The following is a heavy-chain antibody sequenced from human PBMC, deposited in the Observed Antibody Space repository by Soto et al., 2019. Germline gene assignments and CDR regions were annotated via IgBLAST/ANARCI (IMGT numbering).Heavy chain of an antibody. Sequence: ASVKVSCKASGYTFTSYAMHWVRQAPGQRLEWMGWINAGNGNTKYSQKFQGRVTITRDTSASTAYMELSSLRSEDTAVYYCARDLNDEVVRGVIDYFDYWGQGTLVTVSS. D-gene: IGHD3-10*01. V-gene: IGHV1-3*01. CDR3: ARDLNDEVVRGVIDYFDY. J-gene: IGHJ4*02. CDR1: GYTFTSYA. CDR2: INAGNGNT.